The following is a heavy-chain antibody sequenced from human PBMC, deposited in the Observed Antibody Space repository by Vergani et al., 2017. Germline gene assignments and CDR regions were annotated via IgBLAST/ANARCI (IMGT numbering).Heavy chain of an antibody. CDR1: GYTFTGYY. Sequence: QVQLVQSGAEVKKPGASVKVSCKASGYTFTGYYMHWVRQAPGQGLEWMGWINPNSGGTNYAQKFQGRVTMTRDTSISTAYMELSRLRSDDTAVYYCARDLSSRRGPNWFDPWGQGTLVTVAS. V-gene: IGHV1-2*02. J-gene: IGHJ5*02. D-gene: IGHD2-2*01. CDR2: INPNSGGT. CDR3: ARDLSSRRGPNWFDP.